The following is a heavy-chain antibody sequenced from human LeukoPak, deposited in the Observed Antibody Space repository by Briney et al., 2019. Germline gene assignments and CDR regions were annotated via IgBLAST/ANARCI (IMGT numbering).Heavy chain of an antibody. J-gene: IGHJ6*03. V-gene: IGHV3-13*01. D-gene: IGHD6-25*01. Sequence: PGGSLRLSCAASGFTFSSYDMHWVRQGTGKGLELVSGIGTAGDIYYSGSVKVRLTISRENAKNSLYLQMNSLRAGDTAVYYCARDRGRYHMDVWGKGTTVTVSS. CDR1: GFTFSSYD. CDR2: IGTAGDI. CDR3: ARDRGRYHMDV.